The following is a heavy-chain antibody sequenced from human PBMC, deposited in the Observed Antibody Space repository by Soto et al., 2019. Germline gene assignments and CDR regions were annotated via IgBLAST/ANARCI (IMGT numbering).Heavy chain of an antibody. J-gene: IGHJ4*02. CDR1: GGSISSSSYY. Sequence: PSETLSLTCTVSGGSISSSSYYWGWIRQPPGKGLEWIGSIYYSGSTYYNPSLKSRVTISVDTSKNQFSLKLSSVTAADTAVYYCARHDYGDHFRDYWGQGTLVTVSS. CDR2: IYYSGST. V-gene: IGHV4-39*01. CDR3: ARHDYGDHFRDY. D-gene: IGHD4-17*01.